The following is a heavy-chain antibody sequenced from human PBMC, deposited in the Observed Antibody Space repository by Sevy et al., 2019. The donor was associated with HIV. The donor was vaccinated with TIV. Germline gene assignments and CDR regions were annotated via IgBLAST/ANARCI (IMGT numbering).Heavy chain of an antibody. D-gene: IGHD3-22*01. CDR1: GYTLSQVS. V-gene: IGHV1-24*01. CDR2: FDPEDGET. J-gene: IGHJ4*02. Sequence: ASVKVSCKVSGYTLSQVSMHWVRQVPGKGLEWMGSFDPEDGETIYAQKFQGRLTMTEHTSTDTAYIELSSLKSEDTAAVYCAITKDYYDSSGCPFDYWGQGTLVTVSS. CDR3: AITKDYYDSSGCPFDY.